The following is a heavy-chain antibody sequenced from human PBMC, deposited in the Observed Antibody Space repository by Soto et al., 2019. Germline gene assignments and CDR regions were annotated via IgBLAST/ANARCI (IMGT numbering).Heavy chain of an antibody. CDR1: GGSFSSYY. D-gene: IGHD3-10*01. J-gene: IGHJ5*02. CDR2: INRIGSA. Sequence: QVQLQQWGDGLLKPSETLSLTCAVYGGSFSSYYWNWIRHSPGKGLEWIGDINRIGSANYNPSLTGLVTMSVDSSKNQFYLMLTSVTAADTAMYYCARGGVDMIRGITGKRTWLDPWGQGTLVIVS. V-gene: IGHV4-34*01. CDR3: ARGGVDMIRGITGKRTWLDP.